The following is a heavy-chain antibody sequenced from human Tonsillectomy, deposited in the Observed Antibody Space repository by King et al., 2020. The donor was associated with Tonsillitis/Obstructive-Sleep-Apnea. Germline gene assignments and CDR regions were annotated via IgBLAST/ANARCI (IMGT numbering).Heavy chain of an antibody. CDR1: GFTFSSYA. D-gene: IGHD3-16*01. J-gene: IGHJ6*03. CDR2: ISYDGSSK. Sequence: VQLVESGGGVVQPGRSLRLSRAASGFTFSSYAIHWVRQAPGKGLEWVAVISYDGSSKYYADSVKGRSTISRDNSKNTLFLQMNSLTAQDTAVYYCARDGGWDYDYYYYMDVWGKGSTVTVSS. CDR3: ARDGGWDYDYYYYMDV. V-gene: IGHV3-30*01.